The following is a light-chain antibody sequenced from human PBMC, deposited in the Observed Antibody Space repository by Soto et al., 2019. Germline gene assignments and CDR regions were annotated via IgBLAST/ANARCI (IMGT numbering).Light chain of an antibody. J-gene: IGLJ2*01. CDR1: SGQSSYA. Sequence: QLVLTQSPSASASLGASVKLTCTLSSGQSSYAIAWHQQQPEKGPRYLMKLDSDGSHTKGDAIPDRFSGSSSGAERYLTISSLQSEDEADYYCQTWGTGIHVVFGGGTKLTVL. CDR2: LDSDGSH. V-gene: IGLV4-69*01. CDR3: QTWGTGIHVV.